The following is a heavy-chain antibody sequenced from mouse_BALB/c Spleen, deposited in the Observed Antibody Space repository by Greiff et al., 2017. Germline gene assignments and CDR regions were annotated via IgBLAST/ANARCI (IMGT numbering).Heavy chain of an antibody. Sequence: LQQPGSELVRPGASVKLSCKASGYTFTSYWMHWVKQRPGQGLEWIGNIYPGSGSTNYDEKFKSKATLTVDTSSSTAYMQLSSLTSEDSAVYFCTRWGYRYEQEYSIEYWGQGATLTVSS. J-gene: IGHJ2*01. CDR3: TRWGYRYEQEYSIEY. CDR2: IYPGSGST. D-gene: IGHD2-14*01. V-gene: IGHV1S22*01. CDR1: GYTFTSYW.